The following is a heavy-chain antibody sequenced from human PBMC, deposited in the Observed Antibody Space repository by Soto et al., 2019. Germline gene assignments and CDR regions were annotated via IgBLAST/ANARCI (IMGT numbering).Heavy chain of an antibody. CDR3: AHYTPAVSFKRRYYHYYMDV. CDR2: IKQDGSEK. V-gene: IGHV3-7*01. Sequence: PGGSLRLSCAASGFTFSRSWMSWVRQAPGKGLEWVANIKQDGSEKYYVDSVKGRFSISRDNAKNSLNLQMNSLRVEDTAVYYCAHYTPAVSFKRRYYHYYMDVWGTGTTVTVSS. J-gene: IGHJ6*03. D-gene: IGHD2-2*02. CDR1: GFTFSRSW.